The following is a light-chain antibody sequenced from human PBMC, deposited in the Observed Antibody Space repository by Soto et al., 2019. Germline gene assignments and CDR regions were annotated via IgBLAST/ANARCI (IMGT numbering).Light chain of an antibody. CDR3: QNYNSAPQLT. V-gene: IGKV1-27*01. Sequence: DIQMTQSPSSLSASVGDRVTIACRASRGISSYLAWYQQKPGKVPKLLICTASTLQPGVPSRFSGSGSGTDFTLTISSLQPEDVATYYCQNYNSAPQLTFGGGTKVEI. CDR1: RGISSY. J-gene: IGKJ4*01. CDR2: TAS.